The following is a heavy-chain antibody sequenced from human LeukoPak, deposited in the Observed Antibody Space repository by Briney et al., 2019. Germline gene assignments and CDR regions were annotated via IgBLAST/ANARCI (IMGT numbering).Heavy chain of an antibody. Sequence: ASVKVSCKGYGYTFINHDIDWVRQAPGLGLEWMGIINPSGGSTSHAQKFQGRVTMTRDTSTSTVYMELSSLRSEDTAVYYCARDFYDFWSGYFDYWGQGTLVTVSS. D-gene: IGHD3-3*01. V-gene: IGHV1-46*01. CDR1: GYTFINHD. CDR3: ARDFYDFWSGYFDY. J-gene: IGHJ4*02. CDR2: INPSGGST.